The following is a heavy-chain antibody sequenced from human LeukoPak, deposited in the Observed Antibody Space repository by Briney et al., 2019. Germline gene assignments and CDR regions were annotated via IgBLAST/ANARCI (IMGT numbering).Heavy chain of an antibody. V-gene: IGHV4-4*07. CDR1: GGSISSYY. J-gene: IGHJ5*02. CDR2: IYSSGST. CDR3: ARWSGYYNWFDP. D-gene: IGHD3-3*01. Sequence: SETLSLTCTVSGGSISSYYWSWIRQPAGKGLEWIGRIYSSGSTNYNPSLKSRVTMSLDTSKNQFSLKLTSVTAADTAVYYCARWSGYYNWFDPWGQGTLVTVSS.